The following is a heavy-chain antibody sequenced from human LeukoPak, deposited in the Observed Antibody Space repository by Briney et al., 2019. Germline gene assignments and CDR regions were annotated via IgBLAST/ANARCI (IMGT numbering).Heavy chain of an antibody. CDR3: ARAHSSSSTFDL. V-gene: IGHV3-33*08. CDR2: IWYDGSKK. J-gene: IGHJ4*02. Sequence: GGSLRLSCAVSGFSFRSYVIHWVRQAPGKGLEWVALIWYDGSKKYYADSVKGRFTISRDNTKNTLYLQLNSLRADDTAVYYCARAHSSSSTFDLWGQGTLVTVSS. CDR1: GFSFRSYV. D-gene: IGHD6-6*01.